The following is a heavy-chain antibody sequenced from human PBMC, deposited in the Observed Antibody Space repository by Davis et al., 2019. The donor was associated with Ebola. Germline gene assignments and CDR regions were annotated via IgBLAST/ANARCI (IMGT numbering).Heavy chain of an antibody. CDR1: GFTFSDYY. CDR3: AKVGIAGEFDY. Sequence: GGSLRLSCAASGFTFSDYYMSWIRQAPGKGLEWVSYIRGSGSTTYYADSVKGRFTISRDNAKNSLYLQMNSLRAEDTALYYCAKVGIAGEFDYWGQGTLVTVSS. V-gene: IGHV3-11*01. D-gene: IGHD6-13*01. CDR2: IRGSGSTT. J-gene: IGHJ4*02.